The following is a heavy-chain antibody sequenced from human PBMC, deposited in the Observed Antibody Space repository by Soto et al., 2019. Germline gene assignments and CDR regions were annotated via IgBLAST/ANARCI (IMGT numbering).Heavy chain of an antibody. Sequence: GGSLRLSCAASGFTFIHHAMTWVRQAPGKGLEWVSSISSSSSYIYYADSVKGRFTISRDNAKNSLYLQMNSLRAEDTAVYYCARDPIAAAGTYYGMDVWGQGTTVTVSS. CDR1: GFTFIHHA. CDR3: ARDPIAAAGTYYGMDV. D-gene: IGHD6-13*01. CDR2: ISSSSSYI. J-gene: IGHJ6*02. V-gene: IGHV3-21*01.